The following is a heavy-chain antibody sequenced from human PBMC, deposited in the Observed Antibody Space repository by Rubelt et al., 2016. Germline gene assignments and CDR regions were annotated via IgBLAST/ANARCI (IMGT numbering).Heavy chain of an antibody. J-gene: IGHJ4*02. CDR3: ARVHYYGSGSLLDY. Sequence: QLQLQESGPGLVKPSETLSLTCTVSGGSISSSSYYWGWIRQPPGKGLEWIGSIYYSGSTYYNPSLRSRFTISVDTSKNQCSLKLSSVTAADTAVYYCARVHYYGSGSLLDYWGQGTLVTVSS. CDR2: IYYSGST. V-gene: IGHV4-39*07. D-gene: IGHD3-10*01. CDR1: GGSISSSSYY.